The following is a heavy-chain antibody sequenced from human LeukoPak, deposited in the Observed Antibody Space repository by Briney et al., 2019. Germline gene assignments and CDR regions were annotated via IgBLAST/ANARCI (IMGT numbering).Heavy chain of an antibody. CDR3: ARVQQRQWLVLGYYYYGMDV. Sequence: HPGGSLRLSCAASGFTFSSYAMSWVRQAPGKGLEWVAVISYDGSNKYYADSVKGRFTISRDNSKNTLYLQMNSLRAEDTAVYYCARVQQRQWLVLGYYYYGMDVWGQGTTVTVSS. CDR1: GFTFSSYA. CDR2: ISYDGSNK. J-gene: IGHJ6*02. D-gene: IGHD6-19*01. V-gene: IGHV3-30-3*01.